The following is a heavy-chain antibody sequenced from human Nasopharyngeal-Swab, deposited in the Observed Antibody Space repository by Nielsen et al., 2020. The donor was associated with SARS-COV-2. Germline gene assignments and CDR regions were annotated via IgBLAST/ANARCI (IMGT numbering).Heavy chain of an antibody. D-gene: IGHD3-3*01. Sequence: RQAPGKGLEWIGYIYYSGSTDYNPSLKRRVTISVDTSKNQFSLKLSSVTAADTAVYYCARGARITIFGVVSQLDVWGQGTTVTVSS. J-gene: IGHJ6*02. CDR2: IYYSGST. V-gene: IGHV4-31*02. CDR3: ARGARITIFGVVSQLDV.